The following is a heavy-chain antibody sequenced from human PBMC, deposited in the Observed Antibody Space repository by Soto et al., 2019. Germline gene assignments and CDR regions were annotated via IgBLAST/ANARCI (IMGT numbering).Heavy chain of an antibody. Sequence: GGSLRLSCAVSGFSFSSYSMHWVRQAPGKGLEWVAVISYDGSNKYYADSVKGRFTITRDSSKNTVSLQMNSLRLEDTAVYYCARAPPRGIAAPGTWGSGMDVWGQGTTVTVSS. CDR1: GFSFSSYS. D-gene: IGHD6-13*01. J-gene: IGHJ6*02. CDR2: ISYDGSNK. CDR3: ARAPPRGIAAPGTWGSGMDV. V-gene: IGHV3-30*04.